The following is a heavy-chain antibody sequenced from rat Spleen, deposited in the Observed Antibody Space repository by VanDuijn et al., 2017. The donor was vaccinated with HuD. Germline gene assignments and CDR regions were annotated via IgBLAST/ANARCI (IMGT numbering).Heavy chain of an antibody. CDR1: GYSITSGYG. J-gene: IGHJ2*01. V-gene: IGHV3-3*01. CDR2: INSAGST. D-gene: IGHD1-5*01. Sequence: VQLQESGPGLVKPSQSLSLTCSVTGYSITSGYGWNWIRKFPGNKLEWMGYINSAGSTNYNPPLKSQISITRDTSKNQFFLQLTSVPTDDTATYYCARAYNYYFDYWGQGVMVTVSS. CDR3: ARAYNYYFDY.